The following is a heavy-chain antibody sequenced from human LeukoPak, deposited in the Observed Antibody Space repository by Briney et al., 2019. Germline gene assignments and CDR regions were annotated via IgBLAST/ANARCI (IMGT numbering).Heavy chain of an antibody. Sequence: SETLSLTCTVSGGSISSHYWSWIRQPPGKGLEWIGYIYYSGSTNYNPSLKSRVTISVDTSKNQFSLKLSSVTAADTAVYYCARFDYDILTGKPSGFDYWGQGTLVTVSS. V-gene: IGHV4-59*11. CDR1: GGSISSHY. CDR3: ARFDYDILTGKPSGFDY. J-gene: IGHJ4*02. D-gene: IGHD3-9*01. CDR2: IYYSGST.